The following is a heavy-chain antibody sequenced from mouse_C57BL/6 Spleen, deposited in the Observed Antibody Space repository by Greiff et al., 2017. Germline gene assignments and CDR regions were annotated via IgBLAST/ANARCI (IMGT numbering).Heavy chain of an antibody. D-gene: IGHD2-4*01. Sequence: VQLQQSGPELVKPGASVKIPCKASGYTFTDYNMDWVKQSHGKSLEWIGDINPNNGGTIYNQKFKGKATLTVDTSSSTAYMELRSLTSEDTAVYYCARLHDYGYAMDYWGQGTSVTVSS. V-gene: IGHV1-18*01. J-gene: IGHJ4*01. CDR1: GYTFTDYN. CDR3: ARLHDYGYAMDY. CDR2: INPNNGGT.